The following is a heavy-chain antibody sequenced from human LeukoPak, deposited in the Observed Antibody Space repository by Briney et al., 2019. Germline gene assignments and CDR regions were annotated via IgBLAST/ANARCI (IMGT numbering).Heavy chain of an antibody. CDR3: ARGEWSSSPFDF. V-gene: IGHV3-21*01. CDR1: GFTFSSYS. D-gene: IGHD6-6*01. J-gene: IGHJ4*02. CDR2: ISSSSSYI. Sequence: PGGSLRLSCAASGFTFSSYSMNWVRQAPGKGLEWVSSISSSSSYIYYADSVKGRFTISRDNAKNSLYLQMNSLRAEDTAVYYCARGEWSSSPFDFRGQGTLVTVSS.